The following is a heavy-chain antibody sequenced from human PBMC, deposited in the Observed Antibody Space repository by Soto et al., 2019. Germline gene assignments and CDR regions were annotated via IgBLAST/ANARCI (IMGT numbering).Heavy chain of an antibody. CDR2: ITSSGGHT. Sequence: EVQLLESGGGLVQPGGSLRLSCAVSGFTFNNYGMIWVRQAPGEGLEWVSAITSSGGHTFYSDSVKGRFTVSRADSVNTLYLQMNSMRAEDTAAYFCARLGASSNSDYWGQGTLVTVSS. CDR3: ARLGASSNSDY. V-gene: IGHV3-23*01. CDR1: GFTFNNYG. D-gene: IGHD2-21*01. J-gene: IGHJ4*02.